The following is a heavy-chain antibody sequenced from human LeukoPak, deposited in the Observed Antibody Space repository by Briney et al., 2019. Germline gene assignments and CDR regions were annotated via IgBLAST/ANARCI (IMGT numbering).Heavy chain of an antibody. V-gene: IGHV4-38-2*02. J-gene: IGHJ4*02. Sequence: SETLSLTCTISGYSISSGYYWGWIRQPPGKGLEWIGGIYHSGSTYYNPSLKSRVTISLDTSENQFSLKLSSVTAADTAVYYCARDLYSSGWGYFDYWGQGTLVTVSS. D-gene: IGHD6-19*01. CDR2: IYHSGST. CDR1: GYSISSGYY. CDR3: ARDLYSSGWGYFDY.